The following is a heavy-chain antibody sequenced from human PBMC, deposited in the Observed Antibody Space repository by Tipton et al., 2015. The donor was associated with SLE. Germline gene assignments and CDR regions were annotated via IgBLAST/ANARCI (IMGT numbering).Heavy chain of an antibody. V-gene: IGHV1-18*01. CDR3: ARSIAVAGKADY. J-gene: IGHJ4*02. D-gene: IGHD6-19*01. CDR2: ISGYNGNI. CDR1: GYTFSSYG. Sequence: QSGAEVKKPGASVKVSCKATGYTFSSYGIIWVRQAPGQGLEWMGWISGYNGNINYAQNLQGRVTMTTDTSTSTAYMELRSLTSDDTATYYCARSIAVAGKADYWGQGTLVTVSS.